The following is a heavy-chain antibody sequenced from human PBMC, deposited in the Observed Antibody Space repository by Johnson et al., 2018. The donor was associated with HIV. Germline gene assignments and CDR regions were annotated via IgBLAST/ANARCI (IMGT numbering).Heavy chain of an antibody. V-gene: IGHV3-23*04. CDR1: GIIFSHYG. CDR3: AKDYAPASYSGSFGAFDI. D-gene: IGHD6-6*01. Sequence: EVQLVESGGGVVQPGRSLRLSCAVSGIIFSHYGMHWVRQAPGKGLEWVSAISGSGGSTYYADSVKGRFTISRDNSKNTLYLQLHSLRAEDTAVDYWAKDYAPASYSGSFGAFDIWGQGTMVTVSS. J-gene: IGHJ3*02. CDR2: ISGSGGST.